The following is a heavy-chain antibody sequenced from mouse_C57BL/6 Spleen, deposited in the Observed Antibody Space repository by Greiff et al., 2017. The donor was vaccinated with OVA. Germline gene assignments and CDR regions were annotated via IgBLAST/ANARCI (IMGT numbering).Heavy chain of an antibody. J-gene: IGHJ3*01. CDR2: INPSNGGT. CDR3: ARATLGGYAPLNFAY. CDR1: GYTFTSYW. V-gene: IGHV1-53*01. Sequence: QVQLQQPGTELVKPGASVKLSCKASGYTFTSYWMHWVKQRPGQGLEWIGNINPSNGGTNYNEKFKSKATLTVDKSSSTAYIQLSSLTSEDSAVYYCARATLGGYAPLNFAYWGQGTLVTVSA. D-gene: IGHD2-2*01.